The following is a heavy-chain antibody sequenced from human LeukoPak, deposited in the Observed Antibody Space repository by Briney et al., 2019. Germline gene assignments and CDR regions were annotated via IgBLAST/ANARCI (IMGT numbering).Heavy chain of an antibody. CDR2: ISGSGGST. D-gene: IGHD3-22*01. CDR3: AKDQNYYDSSGYDY. V-gene: IGHV3-23*01. Sequence: GGSLRLSCAASGFTFSSYAMSWVRQAPGKGLEWVSAISGSGGSTYYADSVKGRFTISRDNSKNTLYQQMNSLRAEDTAVYYCAKDQNYYDSSGYDYWGQGTLVTVSS. J-gene: IGHJ4*02. CDR1: GFTFSSYA.